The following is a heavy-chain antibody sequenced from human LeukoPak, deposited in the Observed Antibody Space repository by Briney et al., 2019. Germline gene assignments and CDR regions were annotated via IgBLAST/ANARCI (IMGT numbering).Heavy chain of an antibody. D-gene: IGHD2-21*02. CDR1: GFTFSSYW. Sequence: GGSLRLSCAVSGFTFSSYWMHWVRQAPGKGLVWVSRINSDGSSTSYADSVKGRFTISRDNAKNTLYLQMNSLRAEDTAVYYCARDPAYCGGDCYGRRSRKNWFDPWGQGTLVTVSS. CDR2: INSDGSST. V-gene: IGHV3-74*01. CDR3: ARDPAYCGGDCYGRRSRKNWFDP. J-gene: IGHJ5*02.